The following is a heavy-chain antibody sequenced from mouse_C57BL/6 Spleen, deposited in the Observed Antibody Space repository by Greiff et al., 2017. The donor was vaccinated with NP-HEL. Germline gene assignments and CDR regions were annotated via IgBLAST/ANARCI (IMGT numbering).Heavy chain of an antibody. Sequence: EVKVVESGGGLVKPGGSLKLSCAASGFTFSSYAMSWVRQTPEKRLEWVATISDGGSYTYYPDNVKGRFTISRDNAKDNLYLQMSHLKSEDTAMYYCARDREGYYGPWYFDVWGTGTTVTVSS. CDR3: ARDREGYYGPWYFDV. J-gene: IGHJ1*03. CDR1: GFTFSSYA. D-gene: IGHD1-1*01. CDR2: ISDGGSYT. V-gene: IGHV5-4*01.